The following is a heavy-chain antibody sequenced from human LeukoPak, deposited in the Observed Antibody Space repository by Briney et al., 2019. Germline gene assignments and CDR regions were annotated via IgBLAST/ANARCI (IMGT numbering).Heavy chain of an antibody. V-gene: IGHV4-34*01. CDR3: ARRDGDFYYFDN. D-gene: IGHD4-17*01. J-gene: IGHJ4*02. CDR2: IYYSGST. CDR1: GGSFSGYY. Sequence: PSETLSLTCAVYGGSFSGYYWSWIRQPPGKGLEWIGNIYYSGSTYYNPSLKSRVTISVDASKNQFSLNLSSVTAADTAVYYCARRDGDFYYFDNWGQGTLVSVSS.